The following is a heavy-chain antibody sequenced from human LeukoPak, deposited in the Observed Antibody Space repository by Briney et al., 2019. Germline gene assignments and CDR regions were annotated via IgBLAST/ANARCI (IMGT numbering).Heavy chain of an antibody. CDR1: GGSISSSSYY. Sequence: NPSETLSLTCTVSGGSISSSSYYWSWIRQPPGKGLEWIGEINHSGSTNYNPSLKSRVTISVDTSKNQFSLKLSSVTAADTAVYYCARGSGRLGEFPSNWFDPWGQGTLVTVSS. D-gene: IGHD3-16*01. CDR2: INHSGST. CDR3: ARGSGRLGEFPSNWFDP. V-gene: IGHV4-39*07. J-gene: IGHJ5*02.